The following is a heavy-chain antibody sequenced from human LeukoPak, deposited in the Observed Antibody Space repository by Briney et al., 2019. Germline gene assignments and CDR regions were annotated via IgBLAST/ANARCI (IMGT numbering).Heavy chain of an antibody. CDR3: AKFNWSYNADGMDV. CDR1: GFTFSSYG. Sequence: GGSLRLSCAASGFTFSSYGMHWVRQAPGKGLEWVAVISYDGSNKYYADSVKGRFTISRDNSKNTLYLQMNSLRAEDTAVYYCAKFNWSYNADGMDVWGQGTTVTVSS. J-gene: IGHJ6*02. D-gene: IGHD1-7*01. V-gene: IGHV3-30*18. CDR2: ISYDGSNK.